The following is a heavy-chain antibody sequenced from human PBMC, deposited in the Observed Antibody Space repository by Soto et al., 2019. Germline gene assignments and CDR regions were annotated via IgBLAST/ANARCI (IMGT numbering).Heavy chain of an antibody. CDR2: IYYSGST. CDR3: ASENGSGSYYNVFQTYYYMDV. D-gene: IGHD3-10*01. CDR1: GGSISSGGYY. Sequence: QVQLQESGPGLVKPSQTLSLTCTVSGGSISSGGYYWSWIRQHPGKGLEWSGYIYYSGSTYYNPSLQRRVTLSVDTSKYQSSLKLSSVTAADTAVYYCASENGSGSYYNVFQTYYYMDVWRKGTTVTVSS. V-gene: IGHV4-31*03. J-gene: IGHJ6*03.